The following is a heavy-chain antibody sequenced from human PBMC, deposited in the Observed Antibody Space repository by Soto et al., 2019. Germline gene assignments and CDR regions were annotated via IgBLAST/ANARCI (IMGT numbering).Heavy chain of an antibody. CDR3: ARGKFLGCSSTSCLYYFDY. CDR2: TYYRSKWYN. Sequence: SQTLSLTCAISGDSVSSNSAAWNWIRQSPSRGLEWLGRTYYRSKWYNDYAVSVKSRITINPDTSKNQFSLQLNSVTPEDTAVYYCARGKFLGCSSTSCLYYFDYWGQGTLVTVSS. V-gene: IGHV6-1*01. D-gene: IGHD2-2*01. J-gene: IGHJ4*02. CDR1: GDSVSSNSAA.